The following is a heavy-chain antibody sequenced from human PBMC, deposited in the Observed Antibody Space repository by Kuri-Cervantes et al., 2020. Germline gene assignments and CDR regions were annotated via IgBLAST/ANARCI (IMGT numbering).Heavy chain of an antibody. V-gene: IGHV3-66*03. CDR2: IYSCGST. CDR3: ARDGHYYGSGSPFDP. J-gene: IGHJ5*02. Sequence: GGSLRLSCAASGFTVSSNYMSWVHQAPGKGLEWVSVIYSCGSTYYADSVKGRFTITRGNSKNTLYLQMNSLRAEDTAVYYCARDGHYYGSGSPFDPWGQGTLVTVSS. D-gene: IGHD3-10*01. CDR1: GFTVSSNY.